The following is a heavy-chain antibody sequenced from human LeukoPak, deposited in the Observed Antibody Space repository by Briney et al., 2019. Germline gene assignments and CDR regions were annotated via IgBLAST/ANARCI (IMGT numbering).Heavy chain of an antibody. CDR3: ARDPEMATINYYYYYMDV. D-gene: IGHD5-24*01. V-gene: IGHV1-2*02. CDR1: GYTFTSYY. Sequence: ASVKVSCKASGYTFTSYYMHWVRQAPGQGLEWMGWINPNSGGTNYAQKFQGRVTMTRDTSISTAYMELGRLRSDDTAVYYCARDPEMATINYYYYYMDVWGKGTTVTVSS. CDR2: INPNSGGT. J-gene: IGHJ6*03.